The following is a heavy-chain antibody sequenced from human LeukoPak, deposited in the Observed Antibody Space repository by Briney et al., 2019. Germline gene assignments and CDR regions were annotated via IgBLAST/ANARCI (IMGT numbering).Heavy chain of an antibody. D-gene: IGHD5-18*01. CDR3: AREVDTAMVMGYFDY. J-gene: IGHJ4*02. CDR2: ISYDGSNK. Sequence: GGSLRLSYAASGFTFSSYAMHWVRQAPGKGLEWVAVISYDGSNKYYADSVKGRFTISRDNSKNTLYLQMNSLRAEDTAVYYCAREVDTAMVMGYFDYWGQGTLVTVSS. CDR1: GFTFSSYA. V-gene: IGHV3-30-3*01.